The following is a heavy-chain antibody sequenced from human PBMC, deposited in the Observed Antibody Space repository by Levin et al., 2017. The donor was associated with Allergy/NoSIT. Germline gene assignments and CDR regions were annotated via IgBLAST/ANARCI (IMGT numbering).Heavy chain of an antibody. CDR3: ARVAGYSYGYYFDY. J-gene: IGHJ4*02. D-gene: IGHD5-18*01. V-gene: IGHV4-30-2*01. CDR1: GGSISSGGYS. CDR2: IYLSGST. Sequence: LRLSCAVSGGSISSGGYSWSWIRQPPGKGLEWIGNIYLSGSTYYNPSLKSRVTISVDRSKNQFSLNLSSVTAADTAVYYCARVAGYSYGYYFDYWGQGTLDTVSS.